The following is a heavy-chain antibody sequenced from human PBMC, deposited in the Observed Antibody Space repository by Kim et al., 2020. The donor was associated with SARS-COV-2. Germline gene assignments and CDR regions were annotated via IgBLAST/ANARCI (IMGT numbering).Heavy chain of an antibody. J-gene: IGHJ4*02. D-gene: IGHD2-2*02. CDR2: TRNKANSYTT. Sequence: GGSLRLSCAASGFTFSDHYMDWVRQAPGKGLEWVGRTRNKANSYTTEYAASVKGRFTISRDDSKNSLYLQMNSLKTEDTAVYYCARGPPCSSTSCYSSEFDYWGQGTLVTVSS. CDR3: ARGPPCSSTSCYSSEFDY. V-gene: IGHV3-72*01. CDR1: GFTFSDHY.